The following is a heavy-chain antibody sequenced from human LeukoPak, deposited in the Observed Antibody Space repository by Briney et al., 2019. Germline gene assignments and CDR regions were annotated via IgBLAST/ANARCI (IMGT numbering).Heavy chain of an antibody. Sequence: GGSLRLSCAASGFTFSSYWMSWVRQAPGKGLEWVANIKEDGSEKYYVDSVKGRFTISRDNAKNSLYLQMNSLRAEDTAVYYCARDLYRIVVVPHYFDYWGQGTLVTVSS. J-gene: IGHJ4*02. V-gene: IGHV3-7*01. CDR2: IKEDGSEK. CDR3: ARDLYRIVVVPHYFDY. D-gene: IGHD3-22*01. CDR1: GFTFSSYW.